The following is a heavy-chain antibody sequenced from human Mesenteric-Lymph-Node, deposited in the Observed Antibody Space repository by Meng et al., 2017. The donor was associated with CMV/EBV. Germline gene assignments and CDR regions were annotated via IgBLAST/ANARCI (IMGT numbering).Heavy chain of an antibody. CDR2: ISSSGSTI. Sequence: GESLKISCAASGFTFSSYEMNWVRQAPGKGLEWVSYISSSGSTIYYADSVKGRFTISRDNAKNSLYLQMNRLRAEDTAVYYCARDHNSITIFGVVIPHYYYYGMDVWGQGTTVTVSS. V-gene: IGHV3-48*03. CDR1: GFTFSSYE. J-gene: IGHJ6*02. D-gene: IGHD3-3*01. CDR3: ARDHNSITIFGVVIPHYYYYGMDV.